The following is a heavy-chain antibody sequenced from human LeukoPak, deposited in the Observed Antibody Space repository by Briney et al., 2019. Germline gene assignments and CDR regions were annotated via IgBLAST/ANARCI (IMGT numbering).Heavy chain of an antibody. CDR2: INPGNGDT. CDR1: GYSFTSQD. D-gene: IGHD1-26*01. V-gene: IGHV1-3*01. CDR3: ARLDSLLDYFDY. J-gene: IGHJ4*02. Sequence: ASVKVSCKTSGYSFTSQDMHWVRQAPGQSLEWMGCINPGNGDTKYSQKLQGRVTMTTDTSTSTAYMELRSLRSDDTAVYYCARLDSLLDYFDYWGQGTLVTVSS.